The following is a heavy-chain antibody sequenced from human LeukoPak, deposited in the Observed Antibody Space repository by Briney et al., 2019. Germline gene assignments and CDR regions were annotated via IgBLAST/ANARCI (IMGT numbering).Heavy chain of an antibody. D-gene: IGHD3-10*01. CDR2: IKQDGSEK. CDR1: GFTFSSYS. V-gene: IGHV3-7*01. Sequence: PGGSLRLSCAASGFTFSSYSMNWVRQAPGKGLEWVATIKQDGSEKYYVDSMKGRFTISRDNAKNSLSLQMNSLRAEDTAVYYCASRGFGEPFDYWGQGTLVTVSS. J-gene: IGHJ4*02. CDR3: ASRGFGEPFDY.